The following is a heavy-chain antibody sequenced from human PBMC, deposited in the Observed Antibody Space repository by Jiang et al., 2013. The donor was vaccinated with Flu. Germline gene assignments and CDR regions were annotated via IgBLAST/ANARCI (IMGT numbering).Heavy chain of an antibody. CDR3: ARYVAVATNGGAFDI. D-gene: IGHD6-19*01. J-gene: IGHJ3*02. V-gene: IGHV5-51*01. CDR1: FTSYW. Sequence: FTSYWIGWVRQMPGKGLEWMGIIYPGDSDTRYSPSFQGQVTISADKSISTAYLQWSSLKASDTAMYYCARYVAVATNGGAFDIWGQGTMVTVSS. CDR2: IYPGDSDT.